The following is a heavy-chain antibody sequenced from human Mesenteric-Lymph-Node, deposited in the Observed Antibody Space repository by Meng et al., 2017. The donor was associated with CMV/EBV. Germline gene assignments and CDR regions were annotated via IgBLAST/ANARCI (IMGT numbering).Heavy chain of an antibody. Sequence: GESLKISCAASGFTLSSYAMSWVRQAPGKGLEWVSTISGSGGDTYYADSVKGRFTISRDNSKNTLYLQVNSLRAEDTAVYYCARGGAYCISTACYPLDYWGRGTLVTVSS. D-gene: IGHD2-2*01. V-gene: IGHV3-23*01. CDR2: ISGSGGDT. CDR1: GFTLSSYA. CDR3: ARGGAYCISTACYPLDY. J-gene: IGHJ4*02.